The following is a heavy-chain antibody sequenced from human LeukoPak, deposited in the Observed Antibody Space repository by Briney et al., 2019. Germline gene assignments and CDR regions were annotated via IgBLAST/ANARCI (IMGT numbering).Heavy chain of an antibody. CDR3: AKGYVWELLTYFDY. CDR1: GFTFSSYG. CDR2: ISYDGSNK. D-gene: IGHD1-26*01. V-gene: IGHV3-30*18. Sequence: GGPLRLSCAASGFTFSSYGMHWVCQAPGKGLEWVAVISYDGSNKYYADSVKGRFTISRDNSKNTLYLQMNSLRAEDTAVYYCAKGYVWELLTYFDYWGQGTLVTVSS. J-gene: IGHJ4*02.